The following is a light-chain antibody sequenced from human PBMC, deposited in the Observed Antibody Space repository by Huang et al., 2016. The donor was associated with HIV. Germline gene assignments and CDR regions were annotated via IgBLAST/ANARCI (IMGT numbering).Light chain of an antibody. CDR2: STS. V-gene: IGKV1-NL1*01. Sequence: DIQMTQSPSSLSAFVGDTVTITCRASQGISNSVAWYQQKTGKAPKLLLYSTSRLESGVPSRFRGCGSGTDYTLTINSLQPDDFATYYCQQYYTSPTFGQGSKVEIK. J-gene: IGKJ1*01. CDR1: QGISNS. CDR3: QQYYTSPT.